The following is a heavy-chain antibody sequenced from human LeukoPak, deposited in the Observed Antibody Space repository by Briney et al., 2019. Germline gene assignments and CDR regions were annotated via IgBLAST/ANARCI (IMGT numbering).Heavy chain of an antibody. D-gene: IGHD6-6*01. J-gene: IGHJ4*02. CDR3: ARDATSIAARPSSFDY. CDR2: ISGSGGST. CDR1: GFTFSSYA. Sequence: GGSLRLSCAASGFTFSSYAMSWVRQAPGKGLEWVSAISGSGGSTYYADSVKGRLTISRDNSKNTLYLQMNSLRAEDTAVYYCARDATSIAARPSSFDYWGQGTLVTVSS. V-gene: IGHV3-23*01.